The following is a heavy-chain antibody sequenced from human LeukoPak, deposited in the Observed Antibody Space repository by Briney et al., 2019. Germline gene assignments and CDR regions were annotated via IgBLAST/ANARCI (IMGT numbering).Heavy chain of an antibody. CDR1: GFTFNTYG. D-gene: IGHD3-22*01. CDR3: AKDNYDSSGYYV. V-gene: IGHV3-30*18. CDR2: ISYDGSNK. Sequence: GGSLRLSCAASGFTFNTYGMHWVRQPPGKGLEWVAVISYDGSNKYYADSVKGRFTISRDNSKNTLYLQMNSLRAEDTAVYYCAKDNYDSSGYYVWGQGTLVTVSS. J-gene: IGHJ4*02.